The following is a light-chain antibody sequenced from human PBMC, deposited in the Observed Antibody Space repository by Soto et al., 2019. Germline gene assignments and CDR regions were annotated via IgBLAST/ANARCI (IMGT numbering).Light chain of an antibody. CDR2: DAS. V-gene: IGKV1-5*01. CDR1: QSISSW. J-gene: IGKJ1*01. CDR3: QQYNSYSSVA. Sequence: DIQMTQSPSTLSASVGDRVTISCRPSQSISSWLAWYQQKPGKAPKLLIYDASSLGSGVPSRFSGSGSGTEFTLTISSLQPDDFATYYCQQYNSYSSVAFGQGTKVDIK.